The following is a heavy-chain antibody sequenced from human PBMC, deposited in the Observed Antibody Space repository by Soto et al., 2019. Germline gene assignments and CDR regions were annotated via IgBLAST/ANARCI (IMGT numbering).Heavy chain of an antibody. CDR3: ARDLAGCSGGSCYSNYYGMDV. D-gene: IGHD2-15*01. CDR2: IYYSGST. J-gene: IGHJ6*02. Sequence: SETLSLTCTVSGGSISPFYWSWIRQPPGKGLEWIGYIYYSGSTNYNPSLKSRVTISVDTSRNQFSLKLSSVTAADTAVYYCARDLAGCSGGSCYSNYYGMDVWGQGTTVTVSS. CDR1: GGSISPFY. V-gene: IGHV4-59*01.